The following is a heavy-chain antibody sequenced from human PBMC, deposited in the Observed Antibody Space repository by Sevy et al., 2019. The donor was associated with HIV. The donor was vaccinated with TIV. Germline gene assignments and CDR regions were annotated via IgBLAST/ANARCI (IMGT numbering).Heavy chain of an antibody. CDR3: ARAPPVRSGDDSLNWFDP. V-gene: IGHV4-59*01. CDR2: IYYTGST. Sequence: SETLSLTCTVSGGSISAYYWSWIRQPPGKGLEYLGYIYYTGSTNYDPSLKSRVTISVDTSTNQFSLKLSSVTAADTAVYYCARAPPVRSGDDSLNWFDPWGQGTLVTVSS. CDR1: GGSISAYY. D-gene: IGHD5-12*01. J-gene: IGHJ5*02.